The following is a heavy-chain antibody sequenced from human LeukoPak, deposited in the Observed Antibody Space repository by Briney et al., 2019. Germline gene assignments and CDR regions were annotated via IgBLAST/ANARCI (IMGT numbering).Heavy chain of an antibody. CDR2: ISSSGSTI. CDR1: GFTFSSYE. D-gene: IGHD3-9*01. Sequence: PGGSLRLSCAASGFTFSSYEMNWVRQAPGKGLEWVSYISSSGSTIYYADSVEGRFTISRDNSKNTLYLQMNSLRAEDTAVYYCAKDGGEYYDILTGYYPRLYYMDVWGKGTTVTISS. CDR3: AKDGGEYYDILTGYYPRLYYMDV. J-gene: IGHJ6*03. V-gene: IGHV3-48*03.